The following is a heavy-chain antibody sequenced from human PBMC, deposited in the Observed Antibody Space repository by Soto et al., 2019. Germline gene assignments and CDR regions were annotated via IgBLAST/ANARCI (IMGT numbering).Heavy chain of an antibody. CDR1: GFTFSSYG. CDR3: AKIMARRLPPPRNYGMDV. Sequence: GGSLRLSCAASGFTFSSYGMHWVRQAPGKGLEWVAVISYDGSNKYYADSVKGRFTISRDNSKNTLYLQMNSLRAEDTAVYYCAKIMARRLPPPRNYGMDVWGQGTTVTVS. V-gene: IGHV3-30*18. J-gene: IGHJ6*02. D-gene: IGHD5-12*01. CDR2: ISYDGSNK.